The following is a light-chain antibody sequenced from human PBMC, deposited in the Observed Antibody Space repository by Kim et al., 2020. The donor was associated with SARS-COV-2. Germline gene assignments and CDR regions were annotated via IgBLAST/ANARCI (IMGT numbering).Light chain of an antibody. J-gene: IGKJ4*01. V-gene: IGKV3-20*01. CDR2: GAS. CDR1: QSRSNAY. Sequence: SHGERATLSCRASQSRSNAYLAWYQQKPGQPPRLLIYGASSRATGIPDRFSGSGAGTDFTFSIRRLEPEDFAVYYCQQYDNSPLTFGGGTKVDIK. CDR3: QQYDNSPLT.